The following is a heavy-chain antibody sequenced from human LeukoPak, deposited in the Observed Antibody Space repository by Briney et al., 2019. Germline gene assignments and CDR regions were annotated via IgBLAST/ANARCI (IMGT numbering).Heavy chain of an antibody. J-gene: IGHJ4*02. CDR2: ISGSGGST. CDR1: GFTFSSYA. Sequence: GGSLRLSCAASGFTFSSYAMSWVRQAPGKGLEWVSAISGSGGSTYYADSVKGRFTISRDNSENTLYLQMNSLRAEDTAVYYCAKGDTIFGVVITPFDYWGQGTLVTVSS. D-gene: IGHD3-3*01. CDR3: AKGDTIFGVVITPFDY. V-gene: IGHV3-23*01.